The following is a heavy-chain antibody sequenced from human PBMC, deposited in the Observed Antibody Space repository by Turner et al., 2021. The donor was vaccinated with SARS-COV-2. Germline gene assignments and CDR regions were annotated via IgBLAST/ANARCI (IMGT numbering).Heavy chain of an antibody. V-gene: IGHV4-34*01. CDR2: INHSGST. CDR3: ARSGWSLWYFDY. Sequence: QVQLQQWGAGLLKPSETLSPTCTVYGESFSGYYWSWFRQPPGKGLEWIGEINHSGSTNYNPSLKSRVTISVDTSKNQFSLKLSSVTAADTAVYYCARSGWSLWYFDYWGQGTLVTVSS. CDR1: GESFSGYY. J-gene: IGHJ4*02. D-gene: IGHD6-19*01.